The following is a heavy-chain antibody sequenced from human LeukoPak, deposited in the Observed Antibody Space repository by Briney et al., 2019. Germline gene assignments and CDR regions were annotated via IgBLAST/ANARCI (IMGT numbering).Heavy chain of an antibody. CDR1: RFTFSSYA. Sequence: PGGSLRLSCAASRFTFSSYAMSWVRQAPGKGLEWVSAISGSGGSTYYADSVKGRFTISRDNSKNTLYLQMNSLRAEDTAVYYCAKALILGYCSSTSCYEVDYWGQGTLVTVSS. D-gene: IGHD2-2*01. CDR2: ISGSGGST. J-gene: IGHJ4*02. V-gene: IGHV3-23*01. CDR3: AKALILGYCSSTSCYEVDY.